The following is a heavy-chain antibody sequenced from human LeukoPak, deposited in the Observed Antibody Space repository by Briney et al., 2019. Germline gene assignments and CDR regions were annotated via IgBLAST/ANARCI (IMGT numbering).Heavy chain of an antibody. Sequence: SVKVSCKASGGTFSSYAISWVRQDPGQGLERVGGIIPIFGTANYAQKFQGRVTITADESTSTAYMELSSLRSEDTAVYYCARDIVAAAGISGYYFDYWGQGTLVTVSS. CDR1: GGTFSSYA. V-gene: IGHV1-69*13. J-gene: IGHJ4*02. CDR2: IIPIFGTA. CDR3: ARDIVAAAGISGYYFDY. D-gene: IGHD6-13*01.